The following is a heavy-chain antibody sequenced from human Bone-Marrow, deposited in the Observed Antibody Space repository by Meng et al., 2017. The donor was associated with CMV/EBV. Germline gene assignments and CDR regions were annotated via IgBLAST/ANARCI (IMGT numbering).Heavy chain of an antibody. CDR2: IYYSGST. D-gene: IGHD2-2*01. CDR1: GGSVSSGSYY. CDR3: ARTPRGYCSSTSCFYYFDY. J-gene: IGHJ4*02. V-gene: IGHV4-61*01. Sequence: SETLSLTCTVSGGSVSSGSYYWSWIRQPPGKGLEWIGYIYYSGSTNYNPSLKSRVTISVDTSKNQFSLTLSSVTAAATAVYYCARTPRGYCSSTSCFYYFDYWGQGTLVTGSS.